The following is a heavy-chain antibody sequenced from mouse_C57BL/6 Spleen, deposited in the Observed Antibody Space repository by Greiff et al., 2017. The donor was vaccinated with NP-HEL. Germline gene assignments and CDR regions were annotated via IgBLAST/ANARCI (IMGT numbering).Heavy chain of an antibody. CDR3: ARGPPTFRYFDV. CDR2: IYPGGGYT. CDR1: GYTFTNYW. V-gene: IGHV1-63*01. J-gene: IGHJ1*03. Sequence: VQLQQSGAELVRPGTSVKMSCKASGYTFTNYWIGWAKQRPGHGLEWIGDIYPGGGYTNYNEKFKGKATLTADKSSSTAYMQFSSLTSEDSASYYCARGPPTFRYFDVWGTGTTVTVSS.